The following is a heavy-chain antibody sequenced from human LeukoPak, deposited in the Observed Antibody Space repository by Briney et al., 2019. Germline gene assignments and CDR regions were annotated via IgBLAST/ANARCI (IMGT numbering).Heavy chain of an antibody. J-gene: IGHJ4*02. CDR3: ARHVSGGGLDY. Sequence: GGSLRLSCAASGFTFSSYGMHWIRQAPGKGLEWVAVIWYDGSNKYYADSVKGRFTISRDNARNSLYLQMNSLRDEDTALYYCARHVSGGGLDYWGQGTLVTVSS. D-gene: IGHD3-16*01. CDR2: IWYDGSNK. V-gene: IGHV3-33*01. CDR1: GFTFSSYG.